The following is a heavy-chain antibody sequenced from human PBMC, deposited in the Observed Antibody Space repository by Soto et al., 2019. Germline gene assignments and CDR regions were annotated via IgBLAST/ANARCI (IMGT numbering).Heavy chain of an antibody. Sequence: LRLSCAASGFTVSSNYMSWVRQAPGKGLEWVSVIYSGGSTYYADSVKGRFTISRDNSKNTLYLQMNSLRAEDTAVYYCARDSDSSGEYFQHWGQGTLVTVSS. J-gene: IGHJ1*01. CDR1: GFTVSSNY. CDR2: IYSGGST. D-gene: IGHD3-22*01. V-gene: IGHV3-53*01. CDR3: ARDSDSSGEYFQH.